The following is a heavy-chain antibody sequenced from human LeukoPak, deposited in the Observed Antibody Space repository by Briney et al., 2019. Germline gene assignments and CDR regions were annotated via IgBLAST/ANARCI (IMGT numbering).Heavy chain of an antibody. CDR3: ASLGYCSSTSCQGVAFDI. J-gene: IGHJ3*02. Sequence: GGSLRLSCAPSGFTFSSYSMSWVRQAPGKGLEWVSSISSSSSYIYYADSVKGRFTISRDNAKNSLYLQMNSLRAEDTAVYYCASLGYCSSTSCQGVAFDIWGQGTMVTVSS. CDR2: ISSSSSYI. D-gene: IGHD2-2*01. V-gene: IGHV3-21*01. CDR1: GFTFSSYS.